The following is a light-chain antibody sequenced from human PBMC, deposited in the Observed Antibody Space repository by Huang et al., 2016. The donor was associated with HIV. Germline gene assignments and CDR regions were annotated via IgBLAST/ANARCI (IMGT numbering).Light chain of an antibody. J-gene: IGKJ1*01. CDR2: WAS. CDR1: QSLLYSSNNMTF. V-gene: IGKV4-1*01. Sequence: DIVMTSSPDTLAVSLGEGATINCKSSQSLLYSSNNMTFLAWYQQKPGQPPKLLIYWASTREYGVPDRCRGRGYETDFTLTLSSLQADDGALYYCHQYYATGTFGQGPKVEI. CDR3: HQYYATGT.